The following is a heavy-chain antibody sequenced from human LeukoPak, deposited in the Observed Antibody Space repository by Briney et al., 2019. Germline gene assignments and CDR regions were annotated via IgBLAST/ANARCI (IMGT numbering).Heavy chain of an antibody. Sequence: SETLSLTCTVSGGSISSYYWSWIRQPPGKGLEWIGYIYYSGSTNYNPSLKSRVTISADRSKNQIYLTLTSVTAADTAVYFCASAVYFGDLTVFDTWGQGTLVTVSS. CDR1: GGSISSYY. D-gene: IGHD3-10*01. J-gene: IGHJ5*02. V-gene: IGHV4-59*08. CDR2: IYYSGST. CDR3: ASAVYFGDLTVFDT.